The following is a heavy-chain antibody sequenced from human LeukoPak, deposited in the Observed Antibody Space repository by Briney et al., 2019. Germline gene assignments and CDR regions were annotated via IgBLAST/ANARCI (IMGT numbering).Heavy chain of an antibody. V-gene: IGHV3-74*01. CDR3: AKDRVPGYSSGWYSMDV. J-gene: IGHJ6*03. D-gene: IGHD6-19*01. CDR2: MNSDGSST. CDR1: GFPFSSYW. Sequence: PGGSLRLSCAASGFPFSSYWMHWVRQAPGKGLVWVSRMNSDGSSTRYADSVKGRFTISRDNSKNTLYLQMNSLRAEDTAVYYCAKDRVPGYSSGWYSMDVWGKGTTVTISS.